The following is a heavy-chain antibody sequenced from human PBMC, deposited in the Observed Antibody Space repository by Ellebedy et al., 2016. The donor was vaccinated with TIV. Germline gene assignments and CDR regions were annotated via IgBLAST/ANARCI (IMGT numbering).Heavy chain of an antibody. CDR1: GGTFSSYA. CDR2: IIPISDTG. J-gene: IGHJ4*02. D-gene: IGHD3-22*01. Sequence: SVKVSCXASGGTFSSYAINWVRQAPGQGLEWMGGIIPISDTGNFAQKFQGRVTITADEFASTAYMELSSLRSEDTAVYYCARAPYYYDSSGYHPPFDYWGQGTLVTVSS. V-gene: IGHV1-69*13. CDR3: ARAPYYYDSSGYHPPFDY.